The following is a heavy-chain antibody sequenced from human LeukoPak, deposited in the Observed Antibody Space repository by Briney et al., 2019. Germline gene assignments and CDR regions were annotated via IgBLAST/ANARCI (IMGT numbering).Heavy chain of an antibody. CDR1: GGSISSSNW. CDR3: ASNGGGSYDY. J-gene: IGHJ4*02. V-gene: IGHV4-4*02. CDR2: IYHSGST. D-gene: IGHD1-26*01. Sequence: SGTLSLTCAVSGGSISSSNWWSWVRQPPGKGLEWIGEIYHSGSTNYNPSLKSRVTISVGRSKNQFSLKLSSVTAADTAVYYCASNGGGSYDYWGQGTLVTVSS.